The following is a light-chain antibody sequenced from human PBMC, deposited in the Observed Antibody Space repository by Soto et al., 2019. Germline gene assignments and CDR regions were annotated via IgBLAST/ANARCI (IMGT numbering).Light chain of an antibody. CDR3: QESYSTPAVS. V-gene: IGKV1-39*01. Sequence: DIQMTQSPSPLSASVGDRVTVTCRASQSISRYLNWYQQKPGNAPKLLIYAASNLQSGVPSRFSGSGSGTDFTLTISSLHPEDFATYFCQESYSTPAVSFGGGTKVDIK. J-gene: IGKJ4*01. CDR2: AAS. CDR1: QSISRY.